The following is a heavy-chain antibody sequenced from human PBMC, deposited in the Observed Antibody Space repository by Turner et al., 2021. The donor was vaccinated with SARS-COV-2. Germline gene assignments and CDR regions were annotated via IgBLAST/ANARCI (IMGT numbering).Heavy chain of an antibody. V-gene: IGHV3-30*18. CDR3: AKTSSGSYFDAFDI. Sequence: QVQLVESGGHVVQPGRSLRLSCAASGFTFSTYGMHWVPQAPGKGLEWVAVISYDGINRYYADSVKGRFTISRDNSKNTLYLQMNSLRAEDTAVYYCAKTSSGSYFDAFDIWGQGTMVTVSS. CDR1: GFTFSTYG. J-gene: IGHJ3*02. CDR2: ISYDGINR. D-gene: IGHD1-26*01.